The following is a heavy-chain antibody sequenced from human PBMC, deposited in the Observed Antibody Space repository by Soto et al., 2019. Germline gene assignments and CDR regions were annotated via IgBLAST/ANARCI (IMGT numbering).Heavy chain of an antibody. CDR1: GGSISSGGYY. D-gene: IGHD5-18*01. Sequence: SETLSLTCTVSGGSISSGGYYWSWIRQHPGKGLEWIGYIYYSGSTYYNPSLKSRVTISVDTSKNQFSLKLSSVTAADTAVYYCARGVYKVDTAVVGLRYYYYGMGVWRQRTTVTVSS. V-gene: IGHV4-31*03. CDR3: ARGVYKVDTAVVGLRYYYYGMGV. J-gene: IGHJ6*02. CDR2: IYYSGST.